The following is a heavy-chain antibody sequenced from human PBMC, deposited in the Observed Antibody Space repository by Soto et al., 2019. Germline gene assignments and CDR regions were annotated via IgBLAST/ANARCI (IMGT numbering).Heavy chain of an antibody. CDR3: ARDFGQQPGPTKSYYYYMDV. Sequence: QLGGSLRLSCAASGFTVSSNYMSWVRQAPGKGLEWVSVIYSGGSTYYADSVKGRFTISRHNSKNTLYLQMNSLRAEDTAVYYCARDFGQQPGPTKSYYYYMDVWGKGTTVTVSS. CDR1: GFTVSSNY. D-gene: IGHD3-3*01. CDR2: IYSGGST. J-gene: IGHJ6*03. V-gene: IGHV3-53*04.